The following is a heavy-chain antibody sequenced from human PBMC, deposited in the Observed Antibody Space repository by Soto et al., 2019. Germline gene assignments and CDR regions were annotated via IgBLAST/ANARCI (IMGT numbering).Heavy chain of an antibody. J-gene: IGHJ6*02. V-gene: IGHV1-2*04. Sequence: ASVKVSCKASGYTFTGYYMHWVRQAPGQGFEWMGWINPNSGGTNYAQKFQGWVTMTRDTSISTAYMELSRLRSDDTAVYYCARGSTLMYYYYGMDVWGQGTTVTSP. D-gene: IGHD3-10*01. CDR1: GYTFTGYY. CDR2: INPNSGGT. CDR3: ARGSTLMYYYYGMDV.